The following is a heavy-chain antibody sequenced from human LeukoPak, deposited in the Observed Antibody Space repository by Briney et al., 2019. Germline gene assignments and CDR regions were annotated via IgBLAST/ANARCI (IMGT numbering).Heavy chain of an antibody. D-gene: IGHD6-13*01. J-gene: IGHJ4*02. Sequence: WASVKVSCKASGDTFSNSAFSWVRQAPGQGLEWMGWISAYNGNTNYAQKLQGRVTMTTDTSTSTAYMELRSLRSDDTAVYYCARDGHGTFDYWGQGTLVTVSS. CDR2: ISAYNGNT. V-gene: IGHV1-18*01. CDR1: GDTFSNSA. CDR3: ARDGHGTFDY.